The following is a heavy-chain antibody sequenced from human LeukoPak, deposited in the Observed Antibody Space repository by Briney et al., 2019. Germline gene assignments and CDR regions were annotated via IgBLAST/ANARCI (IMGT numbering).Heavy chain of an antibody. Sequence: GGSLRLSCAASGFTVSSNYMSWVRQAPGKGLEWVSVIYSGGSTYYADSVKGRFTISRDNSKNTLSLQMNSLRVEDTAVYYYARRGGGRYFDYWGLGTLVTVSS. CDR2: IYSGGST. V-gene: IGHV3-53*01. CDR3: ARRGGGRYFDY. D-gene: IGHD2-15*01. J-gene: IGHJ4*02. CDR1: GFTVSSNY.